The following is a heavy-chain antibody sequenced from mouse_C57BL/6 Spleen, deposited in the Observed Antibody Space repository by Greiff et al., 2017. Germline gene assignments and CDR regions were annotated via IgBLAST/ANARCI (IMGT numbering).Heavy chain of an antibody. CDR3: ARNQLGTYYFDY. Sequence: QVQLQQPGPGLVQPSQSLSITCTVSGFSLTSYGVHWVRQSPGKGLEWLGVIWSGGSTDYNAAFISRLSISKDNSKSQVFFKMNSLQADDTAIYYCARNQLGTYYFDYWGQGTTLTVSS. D-gene: IGHD4-1*02. V-gene: IGHV2-2*01. CDR2: IWSGGST. J-gene: IGHJ2*01. CDR1: GFSLTSYG.